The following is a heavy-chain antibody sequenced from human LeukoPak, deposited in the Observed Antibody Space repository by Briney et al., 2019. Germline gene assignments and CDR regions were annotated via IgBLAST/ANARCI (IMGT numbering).Heavy chain of an antibody. V-gene: IGHV3-66*03. Sequence: GGSLRLSCAVSGFRVSDYYMSWVCQAPGKGLEWVGLIRDSGEAFYADFARGRFAISRDESENTLYLQMNSLRVEDTAVYFCARDRAANQDWVEFDPWGQGTPVIVSS. CDR1: GFRVSDYY. D-gene: IGHD3/OR15-3a*01. CDR3: ARDRAANQDWVEFDP. CDR2: IRDSGEA. J-gene: IGHJ5*02.